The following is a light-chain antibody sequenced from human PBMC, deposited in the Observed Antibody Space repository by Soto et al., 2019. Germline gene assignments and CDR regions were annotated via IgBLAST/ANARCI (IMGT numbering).Light chain of an antibody. V-gene: IGLV2-14*01. CDR1: SSDVGGYNS. CDR3: SSYTTGGSYV. CDR2: DVS. Sequence: QSVLTQPASVSGSPGLSIAISCTGTSSDVGGYNSVSWYQQHPGKAPKLMIYDVSNRPSGVSNRFSGSKSGNTASLTISGLQAEDEGDYYFSSYTTGGSYVFGTGTKLTVL. J-gene: IGLJ1*01.